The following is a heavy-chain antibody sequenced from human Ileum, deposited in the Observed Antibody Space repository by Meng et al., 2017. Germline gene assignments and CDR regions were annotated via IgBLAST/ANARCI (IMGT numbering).Heavy chain of an antibody. J-gene: IGHJ4*02. CDR1: GGSISSGTW. D-gene: IGHD2-21*01. Sequence: VQLQEAGPGLVKPSGPLSLTCAVSGGSISSGTWWSWVRQPPGKGLQWIGEFHPGSGATYNPSLKARVTISVDTSMQQFSLQLTSVTAADTAVYYCAKNGAYCLESWGQGTLVTVSS. CDR2: FHPGSGA. CDR3: AKNGAYCLES. V-gene: IGHV4-4*02.